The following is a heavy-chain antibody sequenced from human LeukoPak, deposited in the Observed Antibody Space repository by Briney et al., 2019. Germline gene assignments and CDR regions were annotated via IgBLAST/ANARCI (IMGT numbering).Heavy chain of an antibody. Sequence: ASVKVSCKASGYTFTGYYIHWVRQAPGQGLEWMGWINPNSGGTNYAQKFQGRVTMTRDTSISTAYMEQSRLRSDDTAVYYCARVGGGSSTSLDAFDIWGQGTMVTVSS. CDR1: GYTFTGYY. D-gene: IGHD2-2*01. J-gene: IGHJ3*02. V-gene: IGHV1-2*02. CDR3: ARVGGGSSTSLDAFDI. CDR2: INPNSGGT.